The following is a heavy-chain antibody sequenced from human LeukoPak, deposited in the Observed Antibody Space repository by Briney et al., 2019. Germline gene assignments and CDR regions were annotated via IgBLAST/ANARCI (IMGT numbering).Heavy chain of an antibody. CDR2: IYHSGST. D-gene: IGHD3-10*01. V-gene: IGHV4-39*01. Sequence: PSETLSLTCTVSGGSISSGTYYWGWIRQPPGKGLEWIGSIYHSGSTYYNPSLKSRVTISVDTSKNQFSLKLSSVTAADTAVYYCARHFAAPGSADYWGRGTLVTVSS. J-gene: IGHJ4*02. CDR1: GGSISSGTYY. CDR3: ARHFAAPGSADY.